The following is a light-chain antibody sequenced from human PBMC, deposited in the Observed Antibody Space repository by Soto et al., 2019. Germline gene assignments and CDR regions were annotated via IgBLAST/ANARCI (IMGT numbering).Light chain of an antibody. CDR3: QQLNSCPRT. V-gene: IGKV1-5*01. CDR2: DAS. Sequence: DIQMTQSPSTLSASVGDRVTITCRASQSVRSWLAWYQQKPGTAPKLLIFDASRLESGVPSRFSGSASGTEFTLTISSLQPEDFATYYCQQLNSCPRTFGPGTKVDIK. CDR1: QSVRSW. J-gene: IGKJ3*01.